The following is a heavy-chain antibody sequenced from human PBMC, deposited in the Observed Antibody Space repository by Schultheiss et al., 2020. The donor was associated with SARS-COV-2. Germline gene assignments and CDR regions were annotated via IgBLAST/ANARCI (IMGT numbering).Heavy chain of an antibody. CDR3: VKGMDSGSYYPTGY. D-gene: IGHD1-26*01. CDR2: IYSGGST. Sequence: GGSLRLSCAASGVTVSCIYMSWVRQAPGKGLEWVSVIYSGGSTYYADSVKGRFTISRDNSKNTLYLQMSSLRAEDTAVYYCVKGMDSGSYYPTGYWGQGTLVTVSS. J-gene: IGHJ4*02. V-gene: IGHV3-66*01. CDR1: GVTVSCIY.